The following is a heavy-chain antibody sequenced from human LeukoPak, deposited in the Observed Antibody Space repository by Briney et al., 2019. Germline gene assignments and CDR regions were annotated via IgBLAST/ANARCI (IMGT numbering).Heavy chain of an antibody. V-gene: IGHV4-59*08. D-gene: IGHD6-19*01. Sequence: SETLSLTCPVSGGSISSYYWSWLRQPPGKGLEWIGYIYYSGSTNYNPSLKSRVTISVDTSKNQFSLKLSSVTAADTAVYYCASSIAVAPFDYWGQGTLVTVSS. CDR1: GGSISSYY. CDR2: IYYSGST. CDR3: ASSIAVAPFDY. J-gene: IGHJ4*02.